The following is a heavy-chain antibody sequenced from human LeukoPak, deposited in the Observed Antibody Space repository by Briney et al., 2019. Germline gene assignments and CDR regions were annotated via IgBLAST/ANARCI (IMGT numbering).Heavy chain of an antibody. J-gene: IGHJ4*02. V-gene: IGHV3-23*01. CDR1: GFTFSSYG. Sequence: GGSLRLSCAASGFTFSSYGMSWVRQAPGKGLEWVSAISGSGGSTYYADSVKGRFTISRDNSKNTLYLQTNSLRAEDTAVYYCAKDPSVRSEDDYWGQGTLVTVSS. CDR2: ISGSGGST. CDR3: AKDPSVRSEDDY.